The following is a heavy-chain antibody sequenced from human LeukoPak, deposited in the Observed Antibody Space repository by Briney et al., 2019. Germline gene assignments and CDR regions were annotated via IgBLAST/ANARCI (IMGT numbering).Heavy chain of an antibody. CDR1: GGSFSGYY. J-gene: IGHJ4*02. V-gene: IGHV4-34*01. CDR3: ATAFGGSSTSGGFDY. CDR2: INHSGST. D-gene: IGHD2-2*01. Sequence: PSETLSLTCSVYGGSFSGYYWSWVPQAPGKGLEWVGEINHSGSTNYNPSLKSRVTISVHTSKNQFSLKLSSVTAADTAVYYCATAFGGSSTSGGFDYWGQGTLVTVSS.